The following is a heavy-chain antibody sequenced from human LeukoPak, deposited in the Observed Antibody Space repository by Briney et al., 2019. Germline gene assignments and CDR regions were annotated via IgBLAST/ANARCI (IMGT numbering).Heavy chain of an antibody. V-gene: IGHV3-30-3*01. CDR2: ISYDGSNK. D-gene: IGHD7-27*01. CDR1: GFTFSSYV. Sequence: GGSLRLSCAASGFTFSSYVMHWVRQAPGKGLEWVAVISYDGSNKYYADSVKGRFTISRDNSKNTLYLQMNSLRAEDTAVYYCARDREELGEKFDYWGQGTLVTVSS. J-gene: IGHJ4*02. CDR3: ARDREELGEKFDY.